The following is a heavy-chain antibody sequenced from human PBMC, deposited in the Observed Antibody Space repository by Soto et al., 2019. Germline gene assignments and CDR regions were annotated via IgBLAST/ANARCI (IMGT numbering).Heavy chain of an antibody. D-gene: IGHD3-22*01. CDR3: ARIINIEVDAGGWFDT. V-gene: IGHV1-18*01. Sequence: ASVKVSCKASGYTFTSYGISWVRQAPGQGLEWMGWISAYNGNTNYAQKLQGRVTMTTDTSTSTAYMELRSRRSDDTAVYYCARIINIEVDAGGWFDTWGQGTLVTVSS. CDR1: GYTFTSYG. J-gene: IGHJ5*02. CDR2: ISAYNGNT.